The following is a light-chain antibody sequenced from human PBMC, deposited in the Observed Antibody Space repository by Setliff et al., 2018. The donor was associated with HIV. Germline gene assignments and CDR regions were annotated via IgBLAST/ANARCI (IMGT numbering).Light chain of an antibody. V-gene: IGLV2-11*01. CDR2: DVS. J-gene: IGLJ1*01. CDR1: SSDVGGYNY. CDR3: CSYAGSYAFV. Sequence: QSALTQPRSVSGSPGQSVTISCTGTSSDVGGYNYVSWYKQHPGKAPKLMIYDVSKRPSGVPDRFSGSKSGNTASLTISGLQAEDEADYYCCSYAGSYAFVFGTGTRSPS.